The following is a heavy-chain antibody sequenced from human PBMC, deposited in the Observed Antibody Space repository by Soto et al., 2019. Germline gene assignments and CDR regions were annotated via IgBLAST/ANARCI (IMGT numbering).Heavy chain of an antibody. CDR1: GFTFSDYY. D-gene: IGHD5-12*01. CDR3: ARDHHRYSGYDYVDY. CDR2: ISSSSSYT. Sequence: QVQLVESGGGLVKPGGSLRLSCVASGFTFSDYYMSWIRQAPGKGLEWVSYISSSSSYTNYAVSVKGRFTISRDNAKNSLYLQMNSLRAEDTAVYYCARDHHRYSGYDYVDYWGQGTLVTVSS. V-gene: IGHV3-11*05. J-gene: IGHJ4*02.